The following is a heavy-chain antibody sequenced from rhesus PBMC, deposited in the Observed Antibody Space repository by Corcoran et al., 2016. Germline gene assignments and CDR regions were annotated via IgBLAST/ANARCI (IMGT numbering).Heavy chain of an antibody. V-gene: IGHV3-115*02. CDR3: ARRGVTTFAFDF. Sequence: EVQLAESGGGLVQPGGSLRLSCAASGFTFSGYEMHWVRQAQGKGLESVSVFGGVSSYTHYADFVKGRFTISRDNAKNSLSLQMNSLRAEDTAVYYCARRGVTTFAFDFWGQGLRVTVSS. D-gene: IGHD4-23*01. J-gene: IGHJ3*01. CDR2: FGGVSSYT. CDR1: GFTFSGYE.